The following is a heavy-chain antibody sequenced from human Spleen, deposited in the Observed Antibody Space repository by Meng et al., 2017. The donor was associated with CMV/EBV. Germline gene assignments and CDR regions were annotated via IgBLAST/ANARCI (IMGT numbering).Heavy chain of an antibody. CDR3: ARGGGHYYDSSGYYSNAFDI. CDR1: GYTFTGYY. Sequence: SVKVSCKASGYTFTGYYIHWVRQAPGQGLEWMGWINPNSGGTNYAQKFQGRVTMTRDTSITTAYMELSRLRSDDTAVYYCARGGGHYYDSSGYYSNAFDIWGQGTMVTVSS. V-gene: IGHV1-2*02. CDR2: INPNSGGT. J-gene: IGHJ3*02. D-gene: IGHD3-22*01.